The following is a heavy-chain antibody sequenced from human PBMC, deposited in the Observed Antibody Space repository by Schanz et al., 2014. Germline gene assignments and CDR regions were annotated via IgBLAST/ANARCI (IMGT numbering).Heavy chain of an antibody. CDR1: GFTFSSYG. Sequence: GQLLESGGGLVQPGGSLRLSCAASGFTFSSYGMSWVCQVPGKGLEWVAVVCYDGSKKYYADSVKGRFTTSRDNAKNSLYLQMNSLRAEDTAVYYCERFQSPHQPFDYWGQGTLVTVSS. CDR3: ERFQSPHQPFDY. J-gene: IGHJ4*02. CDR2: VCYDGSKK. V-gene: IGHV3-33*08. D-gene: IGHD2-2*01.